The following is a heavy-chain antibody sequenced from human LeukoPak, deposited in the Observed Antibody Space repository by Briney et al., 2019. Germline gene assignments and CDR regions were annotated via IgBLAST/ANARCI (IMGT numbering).Heavy chain of an antibody. D-gene: IGHD4-17*01. CDR3: ARDSYGDYYFDY. Sequence: GGSLRLSCAASRFTFTTYSMHWVRQAPGRGLEWVAVISYDGTNKHYGESVKGRFTISRDNSKNTLYLQMNSLREDDTAVYYCARDSYGDYYFDYWGQGTLVTVSS. CDR1: RFTFTTYS. J-gene: IGHJ4*02. V-gene: IGHV3-30*03. CDR2: ISYDGTNK.